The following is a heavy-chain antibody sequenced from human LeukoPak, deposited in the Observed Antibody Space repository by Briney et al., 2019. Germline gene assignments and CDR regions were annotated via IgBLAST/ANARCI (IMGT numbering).Heavy chain of an antibody. CDR2: ISSSSSYM. V-gene: IGHV3-21*01. J-gene: IGHJ4*02. Sequence: PGGSLRLSCAASGSNLNSYTMNWVRQAPGKGLEGVSSISSSSSYMYSADSLKGRFTISRDNAKNSLYLQMNSLRAEDTAVYYCARDTDFDCWGQGTLVTVSS. CDR1: GSNLNSYT. CDR3: ARDTDFDC.